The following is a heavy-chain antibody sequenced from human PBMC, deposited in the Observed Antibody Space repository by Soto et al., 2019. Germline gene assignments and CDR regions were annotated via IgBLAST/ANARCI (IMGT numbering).Heavy chain of an antibody. CDR1: GFTFSSYA. CDR2: ISTNGGST. CDR3: ARTLGYCTGGSCYGLDY. J-gene: IGHJ4*02. Sequence: EVQLVESGGGLVQPGGSLRLSCAASGFTFSSYAMHWVRQAPGKGLEYVSAISTNGGSTYYANSVKGRFTISRDNSKNTLYLQMGSLRAEDMAVYYCARTLGYCTGGSCYGLDYWGQGTLVTVSS. D-gene: IGHD2-15*01. V-gene: IGHV3-64*01.